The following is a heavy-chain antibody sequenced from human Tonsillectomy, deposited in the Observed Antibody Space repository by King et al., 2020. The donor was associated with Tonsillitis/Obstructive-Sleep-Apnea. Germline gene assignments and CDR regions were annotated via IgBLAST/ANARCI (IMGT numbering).Heavy chain of an antibody. V-gene: IGHV4-31*03. CDR2: IYYSGST. CDR3: ARAGGGVVVIPDAFDI. D-gene: IGHD3-22*01. CDR1: GGSISSGGYY. J-gene: IGHJ3*02. Sequence: LQLQESGPGLVKPSQTLSLTCTVSGGSISSGGYYWSWIRQHPGKGLEWIGYIYYSGSTYYNPSLKSRVTISVDTSKNQFSLKLSSVTAADTAVYYCARAGGGVVVIPDAFDIWGQGTMVTVSS.